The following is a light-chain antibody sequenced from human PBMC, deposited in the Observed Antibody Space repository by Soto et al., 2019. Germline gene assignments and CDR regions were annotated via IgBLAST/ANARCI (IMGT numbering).Light chain of an antibody. V-gene: IGLV2-11*01. CDR1: SSDVGGYNY. CDR2: DVS. Sequence: QSALTQPRSVSGFPGQSVTISSTGTSSDVGGYNYVSWYQQHPGKAPKVMIYDVSKRPSGVPDRFSGSKSGNTASLTISGLQAEDEADYYCCSYAGSPYVFGTGTKVTVL. CDR3: CSYAGSPYV. J-gene: IGLJ1*01.